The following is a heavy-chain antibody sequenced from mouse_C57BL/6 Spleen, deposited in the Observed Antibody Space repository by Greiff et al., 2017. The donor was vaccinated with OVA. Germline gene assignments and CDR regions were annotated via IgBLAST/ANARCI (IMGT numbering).Heavy chain of an antibody. J-gene: IGHJ4*01. CDR2: IWSGGST. Sequence: QVQLQQSGPGLVQPSQSLSITCTVSGFSLTSYGVHWVRQSPGKGLEWLGVIWSGGSTDCNAAFISRLSISKDNSKSQVFFKMNSLQADDTAIYYCAKILNWDGGAMDYWGQGTSVTVSS. V-gene: IGHV2-2*01. CDR1: GFSLTSYG. CDR3: AKILNWDGGAMDY. D-gene: IGHD4-1*02.